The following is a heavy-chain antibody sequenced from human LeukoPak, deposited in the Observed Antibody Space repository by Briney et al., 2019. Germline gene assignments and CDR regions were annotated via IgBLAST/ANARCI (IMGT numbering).Heavy chain of an antibody. CDR3: ARDLWFGPLYYGMDV. CDR2: ISSSSSTI. V-gene: IGHV3-48*01. CDR1: GFTFSSYS. J-gene: IGHJ6*02. Sequence: PSGGSLRLPCAASGFTFSSYSMNWVRQAPGKGLEWVSYISSSSSTIYYADSVKGRFTISRDNAKNSLYLQMNSLRAEDAAVYYCARDLWFGPLYYGMDVWGQGTTVTVSS. D-gene: IGHD3-10*01.